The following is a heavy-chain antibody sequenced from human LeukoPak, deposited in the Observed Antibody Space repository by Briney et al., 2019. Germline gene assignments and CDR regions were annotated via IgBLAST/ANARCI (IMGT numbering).Heavy chain of an antibody. V-gene: IGHV3-30-3*01. CDR2: ISYDGYDK. CDR3: ARDFFPVVDSTWYEIGY. Sequence: GGSLRLSCAASGFTFNDYALYWVRQAPGKGLEWVTLISYDGYDKSYADSVRGRFTISRDNSRNTLYLQMDSLRSEDTAVYYCARDFFPVVDSTWYEIGYWGQRTLVTVSS. J-gene: IGHJ4*02. D-gene: IGHD2-21*01. CDR1: GFTFNDYA.